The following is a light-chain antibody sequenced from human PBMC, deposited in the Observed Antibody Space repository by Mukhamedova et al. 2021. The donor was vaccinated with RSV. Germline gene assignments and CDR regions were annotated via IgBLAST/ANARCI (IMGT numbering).Light chain of an antibody. V-gene: IGLV2-8*01. CDR2: EVT. CDR1: SSDVGGYNS. J-gene: IGLJ2*01. CDR3: SSYAGSDNLV. Sequence: TGTSSDVGGYNSVSWYQQHPGKAPKLILYEVTKRPSGVPDRFSGSKSGNTASLTVSGLQAEDEADYYCSSYAGSDNLVFGGGTKLT.